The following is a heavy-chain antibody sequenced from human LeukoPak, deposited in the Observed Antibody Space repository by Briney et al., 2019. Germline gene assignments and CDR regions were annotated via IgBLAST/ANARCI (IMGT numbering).Heavy chain of an antibody. D-gene: IGHD5-12*01. Sequence: SQTLSLTCTVSGGSISSGGYYWSWIRQPPGKGLEWIGYIYHSGSTYYNPSLKSRVTISVDRSKNQFSLKLSSVTAADTAVYYCARDLPYSGYDHFDLWGRGTLVTVSS. CDR1: GGSISSGGYY. CDR2: IYHSGST. CDR3: ARDLPYSGYDHFDL. V-gene: IGHV4-30-2*01. J-gene: IGHJ2*01.